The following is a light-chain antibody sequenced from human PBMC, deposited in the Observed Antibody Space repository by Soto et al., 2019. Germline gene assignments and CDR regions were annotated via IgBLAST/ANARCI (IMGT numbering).Light chain of an antibody. J-gene: IGKJ1*01. CDR2: EAS. CDR1: QIVSRW. CDR3: QQFNSKVWT. V-gene: IGKV1-5*01. Sequence: DIQMTQSPSTLSASVGDTVTITCRASQIVSRWLHWYQQKPGKAPRLLIYEASNVESGVSSRFSGSGSGTEFILTITSLQPSDSATYYCQQFNSKVWTFGQGTKLEI.